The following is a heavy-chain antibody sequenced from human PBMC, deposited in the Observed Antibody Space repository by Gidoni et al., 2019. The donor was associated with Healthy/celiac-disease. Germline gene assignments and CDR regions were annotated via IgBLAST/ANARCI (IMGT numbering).Heavy chain of an antibody. CDR2: IIPIFGTA. J-gene: IGHJ4*02. CDR1: GDTFSSYA. D-gene: IGHD6-19*01. Sequence: QVQLVQSGAEVKKPGSSVKVSCKASGDTFSSYAISWVRQAPGQGLEWMGGIIPIFGTANYAQKFQGRVTITADESTSTAYMELSSLRSEDTAVYYCARGPDPGIAVAGLFDYWGQGTLVTVSS. CDR3: ARGPDPGIAVAGLFDY. V-gene: IGHV1-69*01.